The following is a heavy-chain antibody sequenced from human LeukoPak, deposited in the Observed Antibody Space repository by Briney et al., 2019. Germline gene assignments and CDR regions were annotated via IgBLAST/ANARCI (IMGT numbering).Heavy chain of an antibody. J-gene: IGHJ4*02. CDR3: AKVSGYCSSTSCKVGDY. CDR1: GFTFSSYG. Sequence: GGSLRLSCAASGFTFSSYGMHWVRQAPGKGLEWVAFIRYDGSNKYYADSVKGRFTISRDNSKNTLYLQMNSRRAEDTAVYYCAKVSGYCSSTSCKVGDYWGQGTLVTVSS. CDR2: IRYDGSNK. V-gene: IGHV3-30*02. D-gene: IGHD2-2*01.